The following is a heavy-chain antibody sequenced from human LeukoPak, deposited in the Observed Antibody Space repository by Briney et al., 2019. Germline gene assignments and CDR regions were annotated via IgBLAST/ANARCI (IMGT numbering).Heavy chain of an antibody. CDR2: ISGSGGST. CDR3: AKDREYSGSWLDAFDI. Sequence: GASLRLSCAASGFTFSSYAMSWVRQAPGKGLEWVSAISGSGGSTYYADSVKGRLTISRDNSKNTLYLQMNSLRAEDTAVYYCAKDREYSGSWLDAFDIWGQGTMVTVSS. CDR1: GFTFSSYA. J-gene: IGHJ3*02. V-gene: IGHV3-23*01. D-gene: IGHD1-26*01.